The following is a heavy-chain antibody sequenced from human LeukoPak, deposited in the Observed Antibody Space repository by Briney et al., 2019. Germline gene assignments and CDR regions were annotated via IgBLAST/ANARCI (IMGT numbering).Heavy chain of an antibody. CDR1: GGSFSGYY. CDR2: INHSGST. Sequence: SETLSLTCAVYGGSFSGYYWSWIRQPPGKGLEGIGEINHSGSTNYNPSLKSRVTISVDTSKNQFSLKLSSVTAADTAVYYCARIVITPRFDPWGQGTLVTVSS. D-gene: IGHD3-22*01. J-gene: IGHJ5*02. V-gene: IGHV4-34*01. CDR3: ARIVITPRFDP.